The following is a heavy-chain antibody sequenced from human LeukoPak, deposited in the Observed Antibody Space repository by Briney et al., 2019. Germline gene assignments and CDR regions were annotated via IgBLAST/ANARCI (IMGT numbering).Heavy chain of an antibody. CDR1: GGSFSGYY. J-gene: IGHJ6*03. D-gene: IGHD3-22*01. V-gene: IGHV4-34*01. CDR3: ARATYYYDSSGYSSYMDV. CDR2: INHSGST. Sequence: SETLSLTCAVYGGSFSGYYWSWIRQPPGKGLEWIGEINHSGSTNYNPSLKSRVTISVDTSKNQFSLKLSSVTAADTAVYYCARATYYYDSSGYSSYMDVWGKGTTVTISS.